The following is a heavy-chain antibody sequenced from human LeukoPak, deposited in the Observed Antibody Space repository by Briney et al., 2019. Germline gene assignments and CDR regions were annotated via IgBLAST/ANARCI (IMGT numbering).Heavy chain of an antibody. Sequence: GGSLRLSCAAAGFTFSDYYMSWIRQAPGKGLGWVSYISSSGGTIYYADSVKGRFTISRDNAKNALHLQMNSLRADDTAVYYCARDFPTNYYDSSGCFDYWGQGTLVTVSS. CDR3: ARDFPTNYYDSSGCFDY. D-gene: IGHD3-22*01. CDR1: GFTFSDYY. CDR2: ISSSGGTI. J-gene: IGHJ4*02. V-gene: IGHV3-11*01.